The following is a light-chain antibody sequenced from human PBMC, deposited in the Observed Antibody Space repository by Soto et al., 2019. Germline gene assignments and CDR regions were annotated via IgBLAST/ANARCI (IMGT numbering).Light chain of an antibody. Sequence: EIVLTQSPGTLSLSPGERATFSCRASQSVSSSYLAWYQQKPGQAPRLLIYGASSRATGIPDRFSGSGSGTDFTLPISRLEPEDFAVYYCQQYGSSPFTFGPGTKVDIK. CDR2: GAS. CDR3: QQYGSSPFT. V-gene: IGKV3-20*01. J-gene: IGKJ3*01. CDR1: QSVSSSY.